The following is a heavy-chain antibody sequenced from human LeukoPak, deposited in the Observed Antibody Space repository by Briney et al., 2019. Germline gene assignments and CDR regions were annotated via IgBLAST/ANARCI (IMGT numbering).Heavy chain of an antibody. D-gene: IGHD3-10*01. J-gene: IGHJ4*02. CDR1: GYTLTEIS. CDR3: ATQRVTMVRGVILFDY. CDR2: FDPEDGET. Sequence: ASVKVSCKVSGYTLTEISMHWVRQAPGEGLEWMGGFDPEDGETIYAQKFQGRVTMTEDTSTDTAYMELSSLRSEDTAVYYCATQRVTMVRGVILFDYWGQGTLVTVSS. V-gene: IGHV1-24*01.